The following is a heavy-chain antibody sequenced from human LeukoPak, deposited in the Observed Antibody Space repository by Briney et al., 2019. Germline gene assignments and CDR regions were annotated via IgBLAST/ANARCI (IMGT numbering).Heavy chain of an antibody. D-gene: IGHD6-19*01. CDR2: ICGVVATT. Sequence: GGSLRLSCAVSGFTFSTYTMDWVREAPAERLEWVSTICGVVATTDYAASVTSRFSISTENSQNTLYLHMYSLRAEDTAVYFCARGFLGGTDQYFDSWAQETLDTVPS. V-gene: IGHV3-23*01. J-gene: IGHJ4*02. CDR1: GFTFSTYT. CDR3: ARGFLGGTDQYFDS.